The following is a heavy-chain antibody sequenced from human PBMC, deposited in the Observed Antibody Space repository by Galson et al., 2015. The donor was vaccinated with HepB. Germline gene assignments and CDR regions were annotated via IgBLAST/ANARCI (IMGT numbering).Heavy chain of an antibody. J-gene: IGHJ6*02. V-gene: IGHV3-30-3*01. CDR2: ISYDGSNK. CDR3: ARSSYGAWGLGDV. Sequence: SLRLSCAASGSTFSSYAMHWVRQAPGKGLEWVAVISYDGSNKYYADSVKGRFTISRDNSKNTLYLQMNSLRAEDTAVYYCARSSYGAWGLGDVWGQGTTVTVSS. CDR1: GSTFSSYA. D-gene: IGHD4-17*01.